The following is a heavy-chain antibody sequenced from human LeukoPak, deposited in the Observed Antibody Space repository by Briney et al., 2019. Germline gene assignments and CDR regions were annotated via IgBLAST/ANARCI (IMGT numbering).Heavy chain of an antibody. J-gene: IGHJ4*02. D-gene: IGHD6-13*01. V-gene: IGHV3-30*04. CDR3: ARDYIAAALDY. CDR1: GYIFRSYA. Sequence: AGGSLRLSCAASGYIFRSYAMHWVRQAPGKGLEWVALISYDGSTEFHADSVKGRFTISRDNSNNMLYLQMNSLRAEDTAVYYCARDYIAAALDYWGQGTLVTVSS. CDR2: ISYDGSTE.